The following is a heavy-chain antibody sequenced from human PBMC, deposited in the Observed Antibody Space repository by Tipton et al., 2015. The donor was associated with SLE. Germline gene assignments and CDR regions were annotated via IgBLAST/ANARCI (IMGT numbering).Heavy chain of an antibody. Sequence: SLRLSCAASGFTFSSYAMHWVRQAPGKGLEWVAVISYDGSNKYYADSVKGRFTISRDNSKNTLYLQMNSLRAEDTAVYYCAGAAEGGFDYWGQGTLVTVSS. V-gene: IGHV3-30-3*01. CDR1: GFTFSSYA. CDR2: ISYDGSNK. D-gene: IGHD3-16*01. CDR3: AGAAEGGFDY. J-gene: IGHJ4*02.